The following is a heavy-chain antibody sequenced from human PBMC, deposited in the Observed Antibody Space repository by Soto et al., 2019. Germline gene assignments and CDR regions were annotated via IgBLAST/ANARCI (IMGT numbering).Heavy chain of an antibody. CDR2: FSLSGTT. D-gene: IGHD2-8*02. J-gene: IGHJ4*02. V-gene: IGHV4-4*07. CDR3: ARGMTPPGAPAWYYFDS. CDR1: GASITGTSY. Sequence: SETLSLTCTVSGASITGTSYWSWIRQPAGRGLEWIGRFSLSGTTNYNPSLRSRVTMSADVSKNQFSLRLTSVTAADTALYYCARGMTPPGAPAWYYFDSWGQGTLVTVSS.